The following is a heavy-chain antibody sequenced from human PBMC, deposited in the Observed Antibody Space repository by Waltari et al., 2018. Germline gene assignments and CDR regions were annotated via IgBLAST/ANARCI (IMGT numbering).Heavy chain of an antibody. Sequence: QVQLQASGQGLVKTSGTLSPPCAFSGDSISGNYWWSLVRQPPEKGLEYIGQAHHSGKTHYNPSLQSRVTISVNKPKNQFSLNLNSVTAADTAVYYCAGDRAIGLFFDYWGRGTLVTVSS. D-gene: IGHD2-2*01. CDR1: GDSISGNYW. CDR3: AGDRAIGLFFDY. V-gene: IGHV4-4*02. CDR2: AHHSGKT. J-gene: IGHJ4*02.